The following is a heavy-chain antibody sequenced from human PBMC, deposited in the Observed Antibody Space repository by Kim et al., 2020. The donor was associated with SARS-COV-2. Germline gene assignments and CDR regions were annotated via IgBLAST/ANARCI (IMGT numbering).Heavy chain of an antibody. D-gene: IGHD2-21*02. CDR1: GGTFSSYA. CDR3: ARSSVVTPWGYYYYGMDV. V-gene: IGHV1-69*13. J-gene: IGHJ6*02. CDR2: IIPISGTA. Sequence: SVKVSCKASGGTFSSYAISWVRQAPGQGLEWMGGIIPISGTANYAQKFQGRVTITADESTSTAYMELSSLRSEDTAVYYCARSSVVTPWGYYYYGMDVWGQGTTVTVSS.